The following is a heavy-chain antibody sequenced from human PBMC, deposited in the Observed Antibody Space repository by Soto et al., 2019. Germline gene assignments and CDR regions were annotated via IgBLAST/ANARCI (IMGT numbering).Heavy chain of an antibody. Sequence: QVQLVESGGGVVQPGRSLRLSCAASGFTFSTDAIHWVRQAPGKGLEWVAAISNDGNNKYYADSVKGRYTISRDNSKNTLYLQMNRLRIEDTAVYYCARGYGIVTGFGYWGQGTLVTVSS. CDR3: ARGYGIVTGFGY. D-gene: IGHD3-9*01. CDR2: ISNDGNNK. CDR1: GFTFSTDA. V-gene: IGHV3-30-3*01. J-gene: IGHJ4*02.